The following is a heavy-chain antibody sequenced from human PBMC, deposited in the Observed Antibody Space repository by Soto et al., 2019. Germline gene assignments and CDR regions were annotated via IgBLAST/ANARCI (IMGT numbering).Heavy chain of an antibody. D-gene: IGHD6-13*01. V-gene: IGHV6-1*01. J-gene: IGHJ5*02. CDR2: TYYRSKWYN. CDR1: GDRVSSNSAA. Sequence: SQTLSLTCAISGDRVSSNSAAWYWIRQSPSRGLEWLGRTYYRSKWYNDYAVSVKSRRTINPDTSKNQCLRQLNSVTPEDKAMYYCARERYSSSWKIQVNWFDPWGQGTLVTVSS. CDR3: ARERYSSSWKIQVNWFDP.